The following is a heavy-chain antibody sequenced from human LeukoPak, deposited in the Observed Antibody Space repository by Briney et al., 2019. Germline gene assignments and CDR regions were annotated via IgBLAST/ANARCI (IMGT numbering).Heavy chain of an antibody. CDR2: INPNSGGT. D-gene: IGHD5-18*01. Sequence: ASVKVSCKASGYTFTGYYMHWVRQAPGQGLEWMGWINPNSGGTNYAQKFQGWVTMTRDTSISTAYMELSRLRSDDSAVYYCARDHYTGYSYGFDYWGQGTLVTVSS. V-gene: IGHV1-2*04. CDR1: GYTFTGYY. CDR3: ARDHYTGYSYGFDY. J-gene: IGHJ4*02.